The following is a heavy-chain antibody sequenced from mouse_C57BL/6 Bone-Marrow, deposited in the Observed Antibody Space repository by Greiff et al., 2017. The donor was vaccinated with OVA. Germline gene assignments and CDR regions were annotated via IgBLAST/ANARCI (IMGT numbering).Heavy chain of an antibody. V-gene: IGHV5-16*01. J-gene: IGHJ1*03. CDR3: ARERGITAVVATRYFDV. CDR2: INYDGSST. D-gene: IGHD1-1*01. CDR1: GFTFSDYY. Sequence: EVKLMESEGGLVQPGSSMKLSCTASGFTFSDYYMAWVRQVPEKGLEWVANINYDGSSTYYLDSLKSRFILSRDNAKNSIYLQMSSLKSEDTATYYCARERGITAVVATRYFDVWGTGTTVTVSS.